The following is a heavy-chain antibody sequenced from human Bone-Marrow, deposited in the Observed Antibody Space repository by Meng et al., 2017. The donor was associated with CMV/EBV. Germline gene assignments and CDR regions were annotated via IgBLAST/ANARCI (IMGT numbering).Heavy chain of an antibody. CDR3: ARGAYQLLYYLSDYYYYGMDV. J-gene: IGHJ6*02. CDR2: INPNSGGT. V-gene: IGHV1-2*02. CDR1: GYTFTGYY. Sequence: ASVKVSCKASGYTFTGYYMHWVRQAPGQGLEWMGWINPNSGGTNYAQKLQGRVTMTTDTSTSTAYMELRSLRSDDTAVYYCARGAYQLLYYLSDYYYYGMDVWGQGTTVTVSS. D-gene: IGHD2-2*02.